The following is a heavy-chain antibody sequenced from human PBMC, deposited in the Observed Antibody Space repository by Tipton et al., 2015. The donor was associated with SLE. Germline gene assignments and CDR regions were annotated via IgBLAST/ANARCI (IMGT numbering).Heavy chain of an antibody. CDR1: GGSISSSSDY. Sequence: TLSLTCTVSGGSISSSSDYWSWFRQFPGKGLEWIGNIYYSGSTNYNPSLKSRVTISVDRSQNQFSLRLSSVSAADTAVYYCASDYSNSDYSYYYMDVWGKGTTVTVSS. CDR3: ASDYSNSDYSYYYMDV. D-gene: IGHD4-11*01. J-gene: IGHJ6*03. V-gene: IGHV4-61*01. CDR2: IYYSGST.